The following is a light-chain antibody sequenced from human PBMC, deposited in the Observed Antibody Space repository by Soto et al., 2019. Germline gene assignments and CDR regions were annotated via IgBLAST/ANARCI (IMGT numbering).Light chain of an antibody. CDR1: QSVSSN. J-gene: IGKJ1*01. Sequence: EIVMTQSPATLSVSPGERATLSCRASQSVSSNLGWFQQKPGQAPRLLIYGASTRATGIPGRFSGSGSGTEFTLTISSLQSEDFAVYYCQQYNNWPRTFGQGTKVEIQ. V-gene: IGKV3-15*01. CDR2: GAS. CDR3: QQYNNWPRT.